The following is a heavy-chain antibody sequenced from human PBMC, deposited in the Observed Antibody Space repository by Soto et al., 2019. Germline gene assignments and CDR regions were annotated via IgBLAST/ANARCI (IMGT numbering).Heavy chain of an antibody. CDR2: IYPGDSDT. V-gene: IGHV5-51*01. CDR1: GYSFTSYW. D-gene: IGHD1-26*01. CDR3: ARYSGSYWHYLDF. J-gene: IGHJ4*02. Sequence: GESLKISCKGSGYSFTSYWISWVRQMPGKGLEWIGTIYPGDSDTKYSPAFRGQVTISADTSVSTAYLQWRSLEATDSAIYYCARYSGSYWHYLDFWGQGTLVTVSS.